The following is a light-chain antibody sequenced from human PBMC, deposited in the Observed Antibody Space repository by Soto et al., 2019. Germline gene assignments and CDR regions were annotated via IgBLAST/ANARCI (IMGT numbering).Light chain of an antibody. CDR2: AAS. J-gene: IGKJ5*01. Sequence: QITQYPSALSASLGERIHITCQASQDITNYLSWYQQRPGKAPKLLIYAASSLQSGVTSRFSGSGSGTDFTLTISSLQPEDFATYYCQQANIFPITSGHVRRLEI. V-gene: IGKV1-12*01. CDR3: QQANIFPIT. CDR1: QDITNY.